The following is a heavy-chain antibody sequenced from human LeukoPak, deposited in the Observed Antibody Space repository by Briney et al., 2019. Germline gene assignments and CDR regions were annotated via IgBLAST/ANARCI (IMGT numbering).Heavy chain of an antibody. CDR3: TTDPSNPGLVPWFDP. D-gene: IGHD1-14*01. Sequence: GGSLRLSCAASGFTFSNAWMSWVRQAPGKGLEWVGRIKSKTDGGTTDYAAPVKGRFTTSRDDSKNALYLQMNSLKTEDTAVYYCTTDPSNPGLVPWFDPWGQGTLVTVSS. V-gene: IGHV3-15*01. CDR1: GFTFSNAW. CDR2: IKSKTDGGTT. J-gene: IGHJ5*02.